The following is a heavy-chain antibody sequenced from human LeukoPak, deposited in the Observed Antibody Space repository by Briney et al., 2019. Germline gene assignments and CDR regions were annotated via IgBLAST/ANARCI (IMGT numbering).Heavy chain of an antibody. CDR2: IYSGGNT. CDR3: AKVDPPNYFDY. Sequence: PGGSLRLSCAASGFTVSSSPINWVRQAPGRGLEWVSVIYSGGNTFYADSVKGRFTISRHNSENTLYLQMNSLRAEDTAVYYCAKVDPPNYFDYWGQGTLVTVSS. V-gene: IGHV3-53*01. J-gene: IGHJ4*02. CDR1: GFTVSSSP.